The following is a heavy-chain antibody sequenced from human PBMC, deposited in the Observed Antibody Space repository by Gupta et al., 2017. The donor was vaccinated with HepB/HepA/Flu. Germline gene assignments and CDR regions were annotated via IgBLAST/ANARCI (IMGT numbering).Heavy chain of an antibody. D-gene: IGHD2-8*01. V-gene: IGHV4-39*01. CDR1: GGSISSRNYY. CDR2: ISYSGST. Sequence: QLQLQESGPGLVKPSETLSLTCTLSGGSISSRNYYWGWIRQPPGKGLEWMGTISYSGSTYYKSSRRMRVAISVDTSKKHFALKLRSVNAEEKAVYYCSRRVCAAKTGTNRAFDIWGLGT. CDR3: SRRVCAAKTGTNRAFDI. J-gene: IGHJ3*02.